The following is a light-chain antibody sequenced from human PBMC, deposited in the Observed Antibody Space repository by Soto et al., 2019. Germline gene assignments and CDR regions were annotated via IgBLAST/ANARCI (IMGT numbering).Light chain of an antibody. CDR3: QQYDKWPLFT. Sequence: EVVLTQSPATLSVSPGERATLSCRASQTVGTNLAWYQQRPGQAPRLRIYGATTRAAGIPARFSGRGSGSGFTLTISSLQSDDFAVYYCQQYDKWPLFTFGPGTRVDNK. V-gene: IGKV3-15*01. CDR2: GAT. J-gene: IGKJ3*01. CDR1: QTVGTN.